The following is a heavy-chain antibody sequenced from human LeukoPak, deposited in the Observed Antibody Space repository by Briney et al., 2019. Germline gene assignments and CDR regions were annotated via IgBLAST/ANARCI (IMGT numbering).Heavy chain of an antibody. CDR3: ARDGYNYGPYGLDV. V-gene: IGHV3-66*01. CDR2: IYSGGST. CDR1: GFTVSTNY. Sequence: QPGGSLRLSCAASGFTVSTNYMNWVRQAPGKGLEWVSVIYSGGSTCYADSVKGRFTISRDISKNTLYLQMNSLRVEDTAVYHCARDGYNYGPYGLDVWGQGTTVTVSS. J-gene: IGHJ6*02. D-gene: IGHD5-18*01.